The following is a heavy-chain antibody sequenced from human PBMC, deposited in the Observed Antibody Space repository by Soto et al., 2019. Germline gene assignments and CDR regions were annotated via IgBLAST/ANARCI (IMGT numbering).Heavy chain of an antibody. CDR1: GGSISGYY. V-gene: IGHV4-59*01. J-gene: IGHJ4*02. D-gene: IGHD6-13*01. CDR3: ARVAWGSRGQQLIPYYFHT. Sequence: PSETLSLTCSVSGGSISGYYWSWIRQPPGKGLEWIGFIYYSGSTNYNPSLKGRVTISLDTSKNQFSLKLRYVTAEDTAVYYCARVAWGSRGQQLIPYYFHTWCQRNLLTVSS. CDR2: IYYSGST.